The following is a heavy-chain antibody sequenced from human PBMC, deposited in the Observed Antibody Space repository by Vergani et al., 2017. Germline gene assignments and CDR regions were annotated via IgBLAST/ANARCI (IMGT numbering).Heavy chain of an antibody. V-gene: IGHV1-8*01. CDR1: GYTFTSYD. CDR3: ARGSYNWFGYYYYYMDV. Sequence: QVQLVQSGAEVKKPGASVKVSCKASGYTFTSYDINWVRQATGQGLEWMGWMNPNSGNTGYAQKFQGRVTMTRNTSISTAYMELSSLRSEDTAVYYCARGSYNWFGYYYYYMDVWGKGTLVTVSS. CDR2: MNPNSGNT. J-gene: IGHJ6*03. D-gene: IGHD1-1*01.